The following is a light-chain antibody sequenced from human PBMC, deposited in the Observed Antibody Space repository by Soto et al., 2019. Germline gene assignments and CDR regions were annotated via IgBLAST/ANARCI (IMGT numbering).Light chain of an antibody. V-gene: IGLV2-14*02. CDR2: DVA. Sequence: QSALTQPASVSGSPGQSITISCTGTSSDVGRYNIVSWYQQHPGKPPKLIIYDVANRPSGVSNRFSGSKSGSTASLIISRLQTEDEADYYCVSYTSSTTYVFGTGTKLTVL. CDR1: SSDVGRYNI. CDR3: VSYTSSTTYV. J-gene: IGLJ1*01.